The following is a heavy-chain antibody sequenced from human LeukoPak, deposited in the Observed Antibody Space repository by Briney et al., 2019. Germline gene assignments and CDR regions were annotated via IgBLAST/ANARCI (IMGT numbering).Heavy chain of an antibody. J-gene: IGHJ6*02. CDR3: VRHLSGDYAWLDV. CDR2: IHCSGTT. D-gene: IGHD4-17*01. Sequence: SETLSLTCTVSGGSISSHYWSWIRQPPGKRLEWIGYIHCSGTTNYNPSLKSRVSISADTFENHMSLRLSSVTAADTAVYYCVRHLSGDYAWLDVWGQGTTVTVSS. CDR1: GGSISSHY. V-gene: IGHV4-59*08.